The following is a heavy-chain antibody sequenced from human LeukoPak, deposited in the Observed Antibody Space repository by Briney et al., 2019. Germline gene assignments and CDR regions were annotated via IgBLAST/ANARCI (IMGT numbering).Heavy chain of an antibody. CDR1: GASMSGNSYY. Sequence: PSETLSLTCSVSGASMSGNSYYWAWIRQSPGKGLEWIGSIYYSGSTYYNPSLKSRVTISVDTSKNQFSLKLSSVTAADTAVYYCASGDLWFGELLTGAFDCWGQGTLVTVSS. CDR2: IYYSGST. V-gene: IGHV4-39*07. J-gene: IGHJ4*02. CDR3: ASGDLWFGELLTGAFDC. D-gene: IGHD3-10*01.